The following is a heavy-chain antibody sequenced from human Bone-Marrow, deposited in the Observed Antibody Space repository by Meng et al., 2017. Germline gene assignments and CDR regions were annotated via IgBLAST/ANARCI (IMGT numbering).Heavy chain of an antibody. CDR3: TTDWEVGATNDFGY. CDR2: IDFDGSST. D-gene: IGHD1-26*01. V-gene: IGHV3-74*01. Sequence: EVQLVDSGGGLVQPGGSLRLSCAASGLTFSSYWMYWVRQAPGKGLVWVSRIDFDGSSTSYADSVKGRFTISRDNARNTVFLQMNSLRAEDTAVYYCTTDWEVGATNDFGYWGQGTLVTVSS. CDR1: GLTFSSYW. J-gene: IGHJ4*02.